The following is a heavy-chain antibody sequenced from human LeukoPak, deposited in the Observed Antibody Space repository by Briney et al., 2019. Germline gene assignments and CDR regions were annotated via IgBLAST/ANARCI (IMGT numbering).Heavy chain of an antibody. J-gene: IGHJ6*03. CDR2: INHNSGGT. CDR1: GYTFTGYY. CDR3: AVPGGWSHHYYYMDV. D-gene: IGHD6-19*01. Sequence: GASVKVSCKACGYTFTGYYMHWVRQAPGQRLEWMGWINHNSGGTNYAQKLQGRVTMTRDTSISTAYMELSRLRSDDTAVYYCAVPGGWSHHYYYMDVWGKGTTVTVSS. V-gene: IGHV1-2*02.